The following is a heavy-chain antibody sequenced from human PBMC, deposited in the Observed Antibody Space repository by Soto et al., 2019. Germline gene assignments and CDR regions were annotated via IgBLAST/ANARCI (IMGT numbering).Heavy chain of an antibody. V-gene: IGHV4-59*01. D-gene: IGHD6-13*01. CDR2: IYYSGST. Sequence: SETLSLTCTVSGGSISSYYWSWIRQPPGKGLEWIGYIYYSGSTNYNPSLKSRVTISVDTSKNQFSLKLSSVTAADTAVYYCARDLLAAAGYDYCYYYMDVRAKGTTVTVSS. J-gene: IGHJ6*03. CDR3: ARDLLAAAGYDYCYYYMDV. CDR1: GGSISSYY.